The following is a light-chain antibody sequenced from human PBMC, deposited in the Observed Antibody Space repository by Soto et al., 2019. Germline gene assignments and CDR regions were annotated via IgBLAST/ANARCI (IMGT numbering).Light chain of an antibody. J-gene: IGLJ2*01. CDR1: SSDVGAHDF. V-gene: IGLV2-14*01. CDR2: EVA. CDR3: NSYTVSRTVI. Sequence: QSALTQPASVSGSPGQSITISCSGTSSDVGAHDFVSWYQHHPDKAPKVIIFEVAKRPSGVSNRFPGSKTGNTASLTISGLQAEDEADYYCNSYTVSRTVIFGGGTKLTVL.